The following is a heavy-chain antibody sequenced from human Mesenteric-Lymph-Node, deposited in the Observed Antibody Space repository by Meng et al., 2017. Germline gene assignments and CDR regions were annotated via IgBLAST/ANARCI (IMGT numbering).Heavy chain of an antibody. J-gene: IGHJ6*02. Sequence: ASVKVSCKASGNTFATSFIHWVRQAPGQGLEWMGVINLISETTAYAQKFQGRVTVTRDTATSTVDMELSSLRFEDTAVYYCASRERSYDLLTYDYYGVDVWGQGTTVTVSS. CDR3: ASRERSYDLLTYDYYGVDV. CDR2: INLISETT. V-gene: IGHV1-46*01. CDR1: GNTFATSF. D-gene: IGHD3-9*01.